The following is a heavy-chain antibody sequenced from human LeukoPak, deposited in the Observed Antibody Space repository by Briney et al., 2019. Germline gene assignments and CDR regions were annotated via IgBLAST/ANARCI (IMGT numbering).Heavy chain of an antibody. Sequence: GSLRLSCAASGFTFSSYSMNWVRQAPGKGLEWVSSISSGSSYIYYADSVKGRFTISRDNAKNSLYLQMNSLRAEDTAVYYCARGISFHYFDYWGQGTLVTVSS. V-gene: IGHV3-21*01. J-gene: IGHJ4*02. CDR1: GFTFSSYS. D-gene: IGHD2/OR15-2a*01. CDR2: ISSGSSYI. CDR3: ARGISFHYFDY.